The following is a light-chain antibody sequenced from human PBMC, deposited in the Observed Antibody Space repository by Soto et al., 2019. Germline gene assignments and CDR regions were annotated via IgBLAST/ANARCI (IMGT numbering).Light chain of an antibody. J-gene: IGKJ5*01. CDR3: MQALQTIT. CDR2: LGS. CDR1: QSLLHINGHNY. Sequence: DIVVTQSPLSLPVTPGEPASISCRSSQSLLHINGHNYLEWYLQKPGQSPQLLIYLGSNRASGVPDRFSGSGSGTDFTLKISRVEADDVGVYYCMQALQTITFGQGTRLQIK. V-gene: IGKV2-28*01.